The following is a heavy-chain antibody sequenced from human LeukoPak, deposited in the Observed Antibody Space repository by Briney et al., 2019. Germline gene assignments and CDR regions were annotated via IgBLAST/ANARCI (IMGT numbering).Heavy chain of an antibody. Sequence: GGSLRLSCTASGFTFGDYAMSWVRQAPGKGLEWVSAISGSGGSTYYADSVKGRFTISRDNSKNTLYLQMNSLRAEDTAVYYCAKYKTSTVTTGFDYWGQGTLVTVSS. V-gene: IGHV3-23*01. D-gene: IGHD4-17*01. CDR2: ISGSGGST. CDR3: AKYKTSTVTTGFDY. J-gene: IGHJ4*02. CDR1: GFTFGDYA.